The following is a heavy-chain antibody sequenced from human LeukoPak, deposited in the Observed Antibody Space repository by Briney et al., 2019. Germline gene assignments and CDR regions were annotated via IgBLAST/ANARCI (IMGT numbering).Heavy chain of an antibody. CDR3: ARGDDYYDSSGYDFDY. Sequence: SGTLSLTCTVSGYSISSGYYWGWIRQPPGKGLEWIGSIYHSGSTYYNPSLKSRVTISVDTSKNQFSLKLNSVTAADTAVFYCARGDDYYDSSGYDFDYWGQGLLVTVSS. D-gene: IGHD3-22*01. CDR1: GYSISSGYY. CDR2: IYHSGST. J-gene: IGHJ4*02. V-gene: IGHV4-38-2*02.